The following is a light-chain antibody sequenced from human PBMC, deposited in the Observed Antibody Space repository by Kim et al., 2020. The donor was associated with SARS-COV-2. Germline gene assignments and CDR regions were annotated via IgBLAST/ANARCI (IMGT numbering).Light chain of an antibody. Sequence: QLVLTQSPSASASLGASVKLTCTLSSVHSSYAIAWHQQQPEKGPRYLMKLNSDGSHSKGDGIPDRFSGSSSGAGRYLTISSLQSEDEADYYCQTWGTGIHEGVFGGGTQLTVL. CDR3: QTWGTGIHEGV. J-gene: IGLJ2*01. V-gene: IGLV4-69*01. CDR1: SVHSSYA. CDR2: LNSDGSH.